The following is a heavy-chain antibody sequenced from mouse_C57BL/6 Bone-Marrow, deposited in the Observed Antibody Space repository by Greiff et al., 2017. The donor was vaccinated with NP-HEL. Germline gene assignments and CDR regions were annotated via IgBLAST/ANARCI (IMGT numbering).Heavy chain of an antibody. CDR3: AGGSVDY. V-gene: IGHV3-6*01. Sequence: EVKLMESGPGLVKPSQSLSLTCSVTGYSITSGYYWNWIRQFPGNKLEWMGYISYDGSNNYNPSLKNRISITRDTSKNQFFLKLNSVTTEDTATYYCAGGSVDYWGQGTTLTVSS. J-gene: IGHJ2*01. D-gene: IGHD1-1*02. CDR1: GYSITSGYY. CDR2: ISYDGSN.